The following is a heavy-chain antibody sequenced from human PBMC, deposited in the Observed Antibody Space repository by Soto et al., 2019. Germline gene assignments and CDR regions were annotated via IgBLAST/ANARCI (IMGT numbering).Heavy chain of an antibody. Sequence: ASVKVSCKASGYTFTSYDINWVRQATGQGLEWMGWMNPNSGNTGYAQKFQGRVTMTRDTSISTAYMELSSLRSEDTAVYYCAREHSSSWRFDYWGQGTLVTVS. D-gene: IGHD6-13*01. J-gene: IGHJ4*02. CDR3: AREHSSSWRFDY. CDR2: MNPNSGNT. V-gene: IGHV1-8*01. CDR1: GYTFTSYD.